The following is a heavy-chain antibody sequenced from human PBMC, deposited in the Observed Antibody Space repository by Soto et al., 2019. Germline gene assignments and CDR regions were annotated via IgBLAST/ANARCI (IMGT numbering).Heavy chain of an antibody. V-gene: IGHV1-18*01. CDR3: ARGMSGGYDFWSGCYGMNAFDI. CDR1: GYTFTSYG. D-gene: IGHD3-3*01. CDR2: ISAYNGNT. J-gene: IGHJ3*02. Sequence: ASVKVSCKASGYTFTSYGISWVRQAPGQGLEWMGWISAYNGNTNYAQKLQGRVTMTTDTSTSTAYMELRSLRSDDTAVYYCARGMSGGYDFWSGCYGMNAFDILCKGTTVTVPS.